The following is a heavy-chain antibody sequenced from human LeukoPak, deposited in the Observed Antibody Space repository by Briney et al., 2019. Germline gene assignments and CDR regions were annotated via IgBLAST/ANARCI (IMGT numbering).Heavy chain of an antibody. CDR3: ARDLTPYGGNSGPIDY. CDR1: GFTFSSYS. J-gene: IGHJ4*02. V-gene: IGHV3-21*01. D-gene: IGHD4-23*01. Sequence: GGSLRLSCAASGFTFSSYSMNWVRQAPGKGLEWVSSISSSSSYIYYADSVKGRFTISRDNAKNSLYLQMNSLRAEDTAVYYCARDLTPYGGNSGPIDYWGQGTLVTVSS. CDR2: ISSSSSYI.